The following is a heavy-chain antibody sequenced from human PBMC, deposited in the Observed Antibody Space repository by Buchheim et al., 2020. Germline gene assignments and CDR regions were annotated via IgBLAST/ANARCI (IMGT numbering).Heavy chain of an antibody. V-gene: IGHV4-59*01. CDR2: ISYSGST. CDR1: GDSINSYY. CDR3: ANSYSLYYFDY. Sequence: QVRLQESGPGLVKPSETLSLTCTVSGDSINSYYWSWIQQPPGKGLEWIGYISYSGSTHYDPSLKSRVTISQDRSKNQFSLKLSSVTAADTAVYYCANSYSLYYFDYWGQGAL. J-gene: IGHJ4*02. D-gene: IGHD2-21*02.